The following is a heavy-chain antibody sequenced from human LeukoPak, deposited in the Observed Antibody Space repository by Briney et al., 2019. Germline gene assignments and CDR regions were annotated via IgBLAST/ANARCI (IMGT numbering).Heavy chain of an antibody. D-gene: IGHD3-22*01. Sequence: QPGGSLRLSCAASGFTFSSYAMHWVRQAPGKGLEWVVVISYDGSNKYYADSVKGRFTISRDNSKNTLYLQMNSLRAEDTAVYYCAKDYSGYYSYFDYWGQGTLVTVSS. J-gene: IGHJ4*02. CDR3: AKDYSGYYSYFDY. CDR2: ISYDGSNK. CDR1: GFTFSSYA. V-gene: IGHV3-30*04.